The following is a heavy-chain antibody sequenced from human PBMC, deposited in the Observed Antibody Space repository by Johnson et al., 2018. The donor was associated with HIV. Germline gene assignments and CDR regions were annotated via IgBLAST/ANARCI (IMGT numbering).Heavy chain of an antibody. J-gene: IGHJ3*02. CDR2: ISYDGSNK. V-gene: IGHV3-30*04. CDR1: GFTFSSYA. Sequence: QVQLVESGGGLVQPGGSLRLSCAASGFTFSSYAMHWVRQAPGKGLEWVAVISYDGSNKYYADSVKGRFTISRDNSKNTLYLQMNSLRAEDTAVYYCARRGRRADDAFDIWGQGTIVTVSS. D-gene: IGHD3-16*01. CDR3: ARRGRRADDAFDI.